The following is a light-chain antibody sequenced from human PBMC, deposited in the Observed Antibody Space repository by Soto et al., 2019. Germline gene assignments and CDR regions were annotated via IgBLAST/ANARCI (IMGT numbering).Light chain of an antibody. J-gene: IGLJ1*01. V-gene: IGLV2-11*01. CDR2: DVS. CDR1: SSDVGGYNY. Sequence: QSVLTQPRSVSGSPGQSVTISCTGTSSDVGGYNYVSWYQQHPGKAPKLMIYDVSKRPSGVPDRFSGSKSGNTASLTISGLQAGDEADYYCCSYAGSYTYVFGIGTKLTVL. CDR3: CSYAGSYTYV.